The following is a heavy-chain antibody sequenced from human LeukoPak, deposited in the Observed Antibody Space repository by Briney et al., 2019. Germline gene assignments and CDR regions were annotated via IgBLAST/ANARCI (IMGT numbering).Heavy chain of an antibody. CDR1: GGTFSSYA. Sequence: ASVKVSCKASGGTFSSYAISWVRQAPGQGLEWMGGIIPIFGTANYAQKFQGRVTITRNTSISTAYMELSSLRSEDTAVYYCARGGSGWYRFAFDIWGQGTMVTVSS. CDR3: ARGGSGWYRFAFDI. CDR2: IIPIFGTA. J-gene: IGHJ3*02. V-gene: IGHV1-69*05. D-gene: IGHD6-19*01.